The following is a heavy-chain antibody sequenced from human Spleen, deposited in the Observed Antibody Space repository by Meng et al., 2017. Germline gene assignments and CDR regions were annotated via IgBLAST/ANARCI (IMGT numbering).Heavy chain of an antibody. CDR3: TRNSYDSRHYVLGF. CDR2: IYHGGST. J-gene: IGHJ4*02. Sequence: QVQLQESGLGLLKPSGTLSLTCAVSGDSISSNTWWSWVRQPPGKGLEWIGEIYHGGSTNYIPSLKSRVTISIDKSKNQFSLDLSSVTAADTAVYYCTRNSYDSRHYVLGFWGQGTLVTVSS. CDR1: GDSISSNTW. D-gene: IGHD3-10*02. V-gene: IGHV4-4*02.